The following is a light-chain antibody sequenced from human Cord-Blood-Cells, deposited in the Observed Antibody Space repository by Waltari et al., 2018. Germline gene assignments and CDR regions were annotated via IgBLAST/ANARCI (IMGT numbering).Light chain of an antibody. V-gene: IGKV4-1*01. J-gene: IGKJ3*01. CDR3: KQYYSTPLT. CDR2: WAS. CDR1: QSVLYSSNNKNY. Sequence: DIVMTQSPDSLAVSLRERAPITCNSSQSVLYSSNNKNYLAWYQQKPGQPPELLIYWASTRESGVPDRFSGGGSGTDFTLIISSLQAEDVAVYYCKQYYSTPLTFGPGTKVDIK.